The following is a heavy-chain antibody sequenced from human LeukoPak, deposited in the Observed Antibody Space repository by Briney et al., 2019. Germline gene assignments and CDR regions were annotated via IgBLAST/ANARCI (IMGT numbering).Heavy chain of an antibody. V-gene: IGHV3-23*01. CDR1: GFTFSSYA. Sequence: GGSLRLSCAASGFTFSSYAMSWVRQAPGKGLERVSAISGSGGSTYYADSVKGRFTISRDNSKNTLYLQMNSLRAEDTAVYYCAKGSLGSTYYYYMDVWGKGTTVTVSS. CDR2: ISGSGGST. D-gene: IGHD1-14*01. J-gene: IGHJ6*03. CDR3: AKGSLGSTYYYYMDV.